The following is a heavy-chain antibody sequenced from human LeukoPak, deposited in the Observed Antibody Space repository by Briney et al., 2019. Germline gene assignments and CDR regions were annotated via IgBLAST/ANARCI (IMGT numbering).Heavy chain of an antibody. CDR3: AKSFNSGVRGVILDY. D-gene: IGHD3-10*01. CDR2: ISWNSGSI. V-gene: IGHV3-9*01. J-gene: IGHJ4*02. Sequence: GGSLRLSCAASGFTFDDYAMHWVRQAPGKGLEWVSGISWNSGSIGYADSVKGRFTISRDNAKNSLYLQMNSLRAEDTALYYCAKSFNSGVRGVILDYWGQGTLVTVSS. CDR1: GFTFDDYA.